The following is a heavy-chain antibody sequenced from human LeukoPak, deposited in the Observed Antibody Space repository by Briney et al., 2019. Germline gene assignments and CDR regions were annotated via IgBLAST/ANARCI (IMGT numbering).Heavy chain of an antibody. V-gene: IGHV3-23*01. CDR3: AKWGDFDILTGYYVSDF. J-gene: IGHJ4*02. CDR2: VTGSGGST. CDR1: GFTFSNYA. Sequence: GGSLRLSCVASGFTFSNYAMSWVRQAAGKRLEWVSAVTGSGGSTHYADSVKGRFTISRDNSRNTLFLQMNSLRAEDTAIYYCAKWGDFDILTGYYVSDFWGQGTLVTVSS. D-gene: IGHD3-9*01.